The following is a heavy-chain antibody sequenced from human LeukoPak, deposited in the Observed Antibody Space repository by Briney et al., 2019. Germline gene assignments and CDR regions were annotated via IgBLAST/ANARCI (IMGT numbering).Heavy chain of an antibody. V-gene: IGHV4-59*12. CDR1: GGSISSYY. J-gene: IGHJ5*02. Sequence: SETLSLTCTVSGGSISSYYWSWIRQPPGKGLEWIGYIYYSGSTNYNPSLKSRVTISVDTSENQFSLKLSSVTAADTAVYYCAREADYDILTGSSWFDPWGQGTLVTVSS. D-gene: IGHD3-9*01. CDR3: AREADYDILTGSSWFDP. CDR2: IYYSGST.